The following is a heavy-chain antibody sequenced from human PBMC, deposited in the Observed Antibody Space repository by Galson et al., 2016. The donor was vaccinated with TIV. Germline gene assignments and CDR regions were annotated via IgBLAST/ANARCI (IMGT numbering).Heavy chain of an antibody. Sequence: QSGAEVTKPGESLKISCKASGYSLTSYWIAWVRQVPGKGLEWMGIIYARDSDIKYSPSFQGQVTISADESISTAYLQWSSLKASDTAVYYCARAPGYAGYSYGYFDYWGQGTLVTVSS. CDR1: GYSLTSYW. V-gene: IGHV5-51*03. J-gene: IGHJ4*02. CDR2: IYARDSDI. D-gene: IGHD5-18*01. CDR3: ARAPGYAGYSYGYFDY.